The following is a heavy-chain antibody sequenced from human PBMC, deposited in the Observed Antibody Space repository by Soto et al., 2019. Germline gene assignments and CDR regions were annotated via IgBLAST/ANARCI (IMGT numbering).Heavy chain of an antibody. CDR3: AGDKLQELLSSEAGTNSDAFDI. V-gene: IGHV4-4*07. Sequence: SETLSLTCTVSCCSISSYYWCWSLQPAREGLEWMGPIYTSGSTNYNPSLKSRATKSRDTTKNHSSQKLSSVTAADTAVYYCAGDKLQELLSSEAGTNSDAFDIWGQGTMVTVSS. CDR1: CCSISSYY. CDR2: IYTSGST. J-gene: IGHJ3*02. D-gene: IGHD3-10*01.